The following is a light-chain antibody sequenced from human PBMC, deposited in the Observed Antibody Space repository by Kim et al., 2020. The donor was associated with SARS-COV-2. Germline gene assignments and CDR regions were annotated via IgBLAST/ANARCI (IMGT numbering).Light chain of an antibody. J-gene: IGKJ5*01. CDR1: QSILNY. CDR2: EAS. CDR3: QQSYTHPIT. V-gene: IGKV1-39*01. Sequence: ASVGHRVTITCRASQSILNYLTSTQQKPRKAPKHLIYEASSLQSGVPSRFSGSGYGTDFTLTISSLQPEDFATYYCQQSYTHPITFGQGTRLEIK.